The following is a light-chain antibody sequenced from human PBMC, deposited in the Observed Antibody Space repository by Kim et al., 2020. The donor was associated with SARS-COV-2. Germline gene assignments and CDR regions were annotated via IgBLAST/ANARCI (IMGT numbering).Light chain of an antibody. CDR2: DGS. Sequence: ASVGDRVTIACQTSQDIGNFLNWFRLKPEKAPNLLIYDGSNLETRVPSSFSGSGSGTDFSLAINSLQPEDIATDYCQQYNSLPVTFGQGTRLEIK. CDR1: QDIGNF. CDR3: QQYNSLPVT. J-gene: IGKJ5*01. V-gene: IGKV1-33*01.